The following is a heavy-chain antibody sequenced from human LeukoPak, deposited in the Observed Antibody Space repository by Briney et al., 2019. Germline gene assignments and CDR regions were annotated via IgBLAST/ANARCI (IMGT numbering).Heavy chain of an antibody. D-gene: IGHD1-26*01. Sequence: GGSLRLSCAASGFTFSDYYMSWIRQAPGKGLEWVSYISSSGSTIYYADSVKGRFTISRDNAKNSLYLQMNSLRAEDTAVYYCARTRTVIVGASHFDYWGQGTLVTVSS. CDR3: ARTRTVIVGASHFDY. CDR1: GFTFSDYY. V-gene: IGHV3-11*01. J-gene: IGHJ4*02. CDR2: ISSSGSTI.